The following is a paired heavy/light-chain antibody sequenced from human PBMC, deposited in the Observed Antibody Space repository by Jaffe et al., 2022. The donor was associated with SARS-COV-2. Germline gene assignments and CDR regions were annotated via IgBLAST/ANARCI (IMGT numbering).Heavy chain of an antibody. V-gene: IGHV3-23*01. CDR1: GFTFSSYA. J-gene: IGHJ4*02. CDR2: ISGSGGST. CDR3: AKDGAKYYYGSGSPPDY. D-gene: IGHD3-10*01. Sequence: EVQLLESGGGLVQPGGSLRLSCAASGFTFSSYAMSWVRQAPGKGLEWVSAISGSGGSTYYADSVKGRFTISRDNSKNTLYLQMNSLRAEDTALYYCAKDGAKYYYGSGSPPDYWGQGTLVTVSS.
Light chain of an antibody. CDR1: QSVSSY. CDR3: QQRSNWPYT. J-gene: IGKJ2*01. CDR2: DAS. Sequence: ETVLTQSPATLSLSPGERATLPCRASQSVSSYLAWYQQKPGQAPRLLMYDASNRATGIPARFSGSGSGTDFTLTISSLEPEDFAVYYCQQRSNWPYTFGQGTKLEIK. V-gene: IGKV3-11*01.